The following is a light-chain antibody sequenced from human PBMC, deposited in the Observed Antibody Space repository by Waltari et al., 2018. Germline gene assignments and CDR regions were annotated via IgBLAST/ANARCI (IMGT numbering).Light chain of an antibody. CDR2: SVS. V-gene: IGKV1-6*01. Sequence: AIQMTQSPSSLSASVGDRVIITCRASQNIGINLAWYRQKPGKAPDLLIYSVSTLQSGVPSRFSGSGAGTDVTLTISSLQPEDFTTYYCLHDYNYPRTFGQGTKVEI. CDR1: QNIGIN. J-gene: IGKJ1*01. CDR3: LHDYNYPRT.